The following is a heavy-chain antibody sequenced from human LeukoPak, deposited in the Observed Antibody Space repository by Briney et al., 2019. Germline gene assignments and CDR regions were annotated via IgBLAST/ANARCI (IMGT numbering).Heavy chain of an antibody. Sequence: SETLSLTCTVSGYSISSGYYWGWIRQPPGKGLEWIGEINHSGSTNYNPSLKSRVTISVDTSKNQFSLKLSSVTAADTAMYYCARGQIVVVPAAPFDYWGQGTLVTVSS. CDR3: ARGQIVVVPAAPFDY. CDR1: GYSISSGYY. V-gene: IGHV4-38-2*02. CDR2: INHSGST. J-gene: IGHJ4*02. D-gene: IGHD2-2*01.